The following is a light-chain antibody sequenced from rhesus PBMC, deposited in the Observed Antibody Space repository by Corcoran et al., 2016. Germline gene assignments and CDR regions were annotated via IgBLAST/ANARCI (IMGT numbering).Light chain of an antibody. Sequence: DIQMTQSPSSLSASVGDRVTITCRASQGIFTYLNWYQPTQGKPPKRLIYAASTLESGVPTKFGGCGSGTDFTLTISSLQPEDFATYCCLQYNSDPFTFGPGTKLDIK. CDR3: LQYNSDPFT. V-gene: IGKV1-43*02. CDR2: AAS. J-gene: IGKJ3*01. CDR1: QGIFTY.